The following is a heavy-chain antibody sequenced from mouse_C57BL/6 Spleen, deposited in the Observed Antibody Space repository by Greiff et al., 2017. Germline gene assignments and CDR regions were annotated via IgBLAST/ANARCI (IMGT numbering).Heavy chain of an antibody. J-gene: IGHJ2*01. D-gene: IGHD1-1*02. CDR3: TRGGPYFDY. Sequence: EVKVEESGGGLVQPGGSMKLSCVASGFTFSNYWMNWVRQSPEKGLEWVAQIKLKSDNYATHYAEAVKGRFTISRDASKSRVYLQMNNLRAEDTGIYYCTRGGPYFDYWGQGTTLTVSS. V-gene: IGHV6-3*01. CDR2: IKLKSDNYAT. CDR1: GFTFSNYW.